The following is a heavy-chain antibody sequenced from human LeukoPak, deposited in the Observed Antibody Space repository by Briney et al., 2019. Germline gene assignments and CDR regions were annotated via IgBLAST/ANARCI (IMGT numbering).Heavy chain of an antibody. CDR1: GGSFSGYY. D-gene: IGHD3-9*01. Sequence: PSETLSLTCAVYGGSFSGYYWSWTRQPPGKGLEWIGEINHSGSTNYNPSLKSRVTISVDTSKNQFSLKLSSVTAADTAVYYCALEDGLTAFDIWGQGTMVTVSS. J-gene: IGHJ3*02. CDR2: INHSGST. CDR3: ALEDGLTAFDI. V-gene: IGHV4-34*01.